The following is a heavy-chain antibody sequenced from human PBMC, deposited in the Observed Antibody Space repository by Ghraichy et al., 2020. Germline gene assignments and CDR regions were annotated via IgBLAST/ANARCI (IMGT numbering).Heavy chain of an antibody. D-gene: IGHD2-15*01. CDR1: GGSISSGGYY. CDR3: AVRAEDPTYYFDY. J-gene: IGHJ4*02. CDR2: IYYSGST. V-gene: IGHV4-31*03. Sequence: SETRSLTCTVSGGSISSGGYYWSWIRQHPGKGLEWIGYIYYSGSTYYNPSLKSRVTISVDTSKNQFSLKLSSVTAADTAVYYCAVRAEDPTYYFDYWGQGTLVTVSS.